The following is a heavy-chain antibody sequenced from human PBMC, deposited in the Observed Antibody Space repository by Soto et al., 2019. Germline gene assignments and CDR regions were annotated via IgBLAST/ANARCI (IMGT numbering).Heavy chain of an antibody. V-gene: IGHV3-11*01. J-gene: IGHJ6*02. CDR2: ISSSGSTI. D-gene: IGHD2-2*01. CDR3: ATEXCSSTSCYGYYYYGMDV. CDR1: GFTFSYYY. Sequence: GGSLRLSCAASGFTFSYYYMSWIRQAPGKGLEWVSYISSSGSTIYYADSVKGRFTISRDNAKNSLYLQMNSLRAEDTAVYYCATEXCSSTSCYGYYYYGMDVWGQGTTVTVSS.